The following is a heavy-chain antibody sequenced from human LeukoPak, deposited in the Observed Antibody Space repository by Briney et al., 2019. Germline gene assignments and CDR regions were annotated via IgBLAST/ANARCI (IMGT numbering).Heavy chain of an antibody. Sequence: ASVKVSCKASGGTFSSYAISWVRQATGQGLEWMGWMNPNSGNTGYAQKFQGRVTMTRNTSISTAYMELSSLRSEDTAVYYCARGPPYIAAHRAVDYWGQGTLVTVSS. D-gene: IGHD6-13*01. CDR3: ARGPPYIAAHRAVDY. CDR2: MNPNSGNT. CDR1: GGTFSSYA. V-gene: IGHV1-8*02. J-gene: IGHJ4*02.